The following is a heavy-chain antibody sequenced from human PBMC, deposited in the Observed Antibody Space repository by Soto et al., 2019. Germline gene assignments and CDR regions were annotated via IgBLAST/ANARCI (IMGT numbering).Heavy chain of an antibody. CDR2: ISYDGGNK. V-gene: IGHV3-30*18. D-gene: IGHD5-18*01. CDR1: GFTFSSYG. J-gene: IGHJ4*02. Sequence: QVHPVESGGGVVQPGRSLRLSCAASGFTFSSYGMHWVRQAPGKGLEWVALISYDGGNKYYADSVKGRFTISRDNSKNTLYLQINSLRAEDTAVYYCAKDYLNSVDTALVSGIDYWGQGILVTVSS. CDR3: AKDYLNSVDTALVSGIDY.